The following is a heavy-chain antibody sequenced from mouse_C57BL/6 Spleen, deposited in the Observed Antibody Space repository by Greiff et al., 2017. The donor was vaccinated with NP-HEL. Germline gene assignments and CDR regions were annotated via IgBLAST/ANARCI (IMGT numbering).Heavy chain of an antibody. CDR2: IDPNSGGT. V-gene: IGHV1-72*01. D-gene: IGHD3-3*01. J-gene: IGHJ1*03. Sequence: QVQLKQPGAELVKPGASVKLSCKASGYTFTSYWMHWVKQRPGRGLEWIGRIDPNSGGTKYNEKFKSKATLPVDKPSSTAYMQLSSLTSEDSAVYYCARLELDWYFDVWGTGTTVTVSS. CDR3: ARLELDWYFDV. CDR1: GYTFTSYW.